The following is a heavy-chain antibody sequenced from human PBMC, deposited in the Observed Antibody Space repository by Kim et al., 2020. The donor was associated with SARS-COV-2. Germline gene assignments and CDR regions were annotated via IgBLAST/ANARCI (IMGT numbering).Heavy chain of an antibody. V-gene: IGHV3-30*04. CDR1: GFTFSSYA. Sequence: GGSLRLSCAASGFTFSSYAMHWVRQAPGKGLEWVAVISYDGSNKYYADSVKGRFTISRDNSKNTLYLQMNSLRAEDTAVYYCARDEGDYYYDSSGYYLGYYYYYGMDVWGQGTTVTVSS. CDR2: ISYDGSNK. J-gene: IGHJ6*02. CDR3: ARDEGDYYYDSSGYYLGYYYYYGMDV. D-gene: IGHD3-22*01.